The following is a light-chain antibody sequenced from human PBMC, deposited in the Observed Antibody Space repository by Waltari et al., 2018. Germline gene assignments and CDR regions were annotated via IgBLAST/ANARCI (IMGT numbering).Light chain of an antibody. Sequence: DIQMTQSPSSLSASVGDRVTITCRARQSISSFLNWYQQKPEKAPNPLIYAASTLQSGVPSRFSGSGSGTDFTLTISSLEPEDFATYYCQQSYTTPWTFGQGTKVEIK. J-gene: IGKJ1*01. CDR1: QSISSF. CDR3: QQSYTTPWT. V-gene: IGKV1-39*01. CDR2: AAS.